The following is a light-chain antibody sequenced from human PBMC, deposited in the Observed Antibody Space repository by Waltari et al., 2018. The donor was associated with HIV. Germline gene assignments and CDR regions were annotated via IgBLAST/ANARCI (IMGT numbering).Light chain of an antibody. CDR1: SSNTRPPE. CDR2: NSN. Sequence: SVLTQPPSVSGAPGQSVTLACTGTSSNTRPPEVHRYQQFPGTAPRLLIYNSNDRPSGVPDRFSASKSGTSASLAITGLQADDEAYYYCQSSDSTLSGSVFGGGTKLTVL. CDR3: QSSDSTLSGSV. V-gene: IGLV1-40*01. J-gene: IGLJ2*01.